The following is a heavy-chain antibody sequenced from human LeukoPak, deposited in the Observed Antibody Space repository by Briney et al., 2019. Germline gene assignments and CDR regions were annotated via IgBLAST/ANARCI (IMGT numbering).Heavy chain of an antibody. J-gene: IGHJ3*02. CDR2: MNPNSGNT. CDR3: ARAAAGYFYAFDI. V-gene: IGHV1-8*02. D-gene: IGHD6-13*01. CDR1: GYTFTSYD. Sequence: ASVKVSCKASGYTFTSYDINWVRQAPGQGLEWMGRMNPNSGNTGYAQKFQGRVTMTRDTSTSTVYMELSSLRSEDTAVYYCARAAAGYFYAFDIWGQGTMVTVSS.